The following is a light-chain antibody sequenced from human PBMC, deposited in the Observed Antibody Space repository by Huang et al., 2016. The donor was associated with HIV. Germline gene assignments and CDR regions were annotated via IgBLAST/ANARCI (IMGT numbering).Light chain of an antibody. CDR3: QQYYSTPYT. J-gene: IGKJ2*01. CDR2: WAS. V-gene: IGKV4-1*01. Sequence: DIVMTQSPDSLAVSLGERATINCKSSQSVLYSSINKNYLAWYQQKPGQPPKLLIYWASTRESGVPYRFSGSGSGTDFTLTISSLQAEDVAVYYCQQYYSTPYTFGQGTKLEIK. CDR1: QSVLYSSINKNY.